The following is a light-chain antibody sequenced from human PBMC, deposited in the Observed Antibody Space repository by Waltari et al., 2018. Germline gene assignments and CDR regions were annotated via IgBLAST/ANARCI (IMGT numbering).Light chain of an antibody. J-gene: IGKJ1*01. V-gene: IGKV1-5*01. CDR3: QEYNRFST. Sequence: DIQMTQSPSTLSASVGDRVIITCRASQSISSWLAWYQQKPGKAPKLLIYDASSLESGVPSRFSGSGSGTEFTLTLSSLQPDDFATYYCQEYNRFSTFGLGTKV. CDR2: DAS. CDR1: QSISSW.